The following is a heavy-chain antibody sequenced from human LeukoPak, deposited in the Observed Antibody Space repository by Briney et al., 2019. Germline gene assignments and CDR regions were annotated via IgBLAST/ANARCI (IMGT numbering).Heavy chain of an antibody. CDR2: INPSGGST. CDR3: AREHYYDSSGRGAFDI. V-gene: IGHV1-46*01. D-gene: IGHD3-22*01. Sequence: GASVKVSCKASGYTFTSYYMHWVRQAPGQGLEWMGIINPSGGSTSYAQKFQGRVTMTRDTSTSTVYMELCSLRSEDTAVYYCAREHYYDSSGRGAFDIWGQGTMVTVSS. CDR1: GYTFTSYY. J-gene: IGHJ3*02.